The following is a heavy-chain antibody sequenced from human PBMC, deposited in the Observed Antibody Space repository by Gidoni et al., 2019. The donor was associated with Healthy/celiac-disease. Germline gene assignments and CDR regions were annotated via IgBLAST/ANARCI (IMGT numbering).Heavy chain of an antibody. Sequence: EVQLVESGGGLVKPGGSLRLSCAASGFTFSSYSMNWVRQAPGKGLEWVSSISSSSSYIYYADSVKGRFTISRDNAKNSLYLQMNSLRAEDTAVYYCARDRRGYCSGGSCDDYWGQGTLVTVSS. V-gene: IGHV3-21*01. CDR2: ISSSSSYI. J-gene: IGHJ4*02. D-gene: IGHD2-15*01. CDR3: ARDRRGYCSGGSCDDY. CDR1: GFTFSSYS.